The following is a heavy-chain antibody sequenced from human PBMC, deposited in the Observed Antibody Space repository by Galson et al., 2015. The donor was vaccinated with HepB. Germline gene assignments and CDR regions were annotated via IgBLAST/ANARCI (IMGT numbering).Heavy chain of an antibody. Sequence: SVKVSCKASGYTFTGYYMHWVRQAPGQGLEWMGWINPNSGGTNYAQKFQGRVTMTRDTSISTAYMELSRLRSDDTAVYYCAREFVRGYSSSPRAYWYFDLWGRGTLVTVSS. J-gene: IGHJ2*01. V-gene: IGHV1-2*02. CDR1: GYTFTGYY. CDR2: INPNSGGT. CDR3: AREFVRGYSSSPRAYWYFDL. D-gene: IGHD6-13*01.